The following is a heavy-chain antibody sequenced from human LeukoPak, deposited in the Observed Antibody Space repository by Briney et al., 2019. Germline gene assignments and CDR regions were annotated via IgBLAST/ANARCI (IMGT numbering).Heavy chain of an antibody. V-gene: IGHV1-2*02. J-gene: IGHJ4*02. CDR2: INPNSGGT. CDR3: ARSLSTSPHIYFDY. Sequence: ASVKVSCKASGYTFTGYYMHWVRQAPGQGLEWMGWINPNSGGTNYAQKFQGRVTMTRDTSISTAYMELRSLRSDDTAVYYCARSLSTSPHIYFDYWGQGTLVTVSS. CDR1: GYTFTGYY.